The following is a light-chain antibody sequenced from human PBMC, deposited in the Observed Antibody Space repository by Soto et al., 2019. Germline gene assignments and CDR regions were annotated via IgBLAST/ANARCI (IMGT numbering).Light chain of an antibody. V-gene: IGKV3-20*01. CDR3: QQYGSSLWT. CDR2: GAS. J-gene: IGKJ1*01. CDR1: QSVDSNS. Sequence: ENVLTQSPGTLSLAPGERVTLSCRASQSVDSNSLAWYQQKRGQAPRLLLYGASSRATGIADRFSGSGSGTDFTLTINKLEPEDFTVYFCQQYGSSLWTFGQGTKVDIK.